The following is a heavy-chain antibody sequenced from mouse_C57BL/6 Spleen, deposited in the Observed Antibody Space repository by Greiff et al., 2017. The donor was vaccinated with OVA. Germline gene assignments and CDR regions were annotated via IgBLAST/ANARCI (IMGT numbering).Heavy chain of an antibody. Sequence: DVKLVESGGGLVKPGGSLKLSCAASGFTFSDYGMHWVRQAPEKGLEWVAYISSGGSTIYYADTVKGRFTSSRDNAKNTLFLQMNSLRSEDTAMDYCGVGYAMDYWGQGTSVTVSS. CDR2: ISSGGSTI. V-gene: IGHV5-17*01. J-gene: IGHJ4*01. CDR3: GVGYAMDY. CDR1: GFTFSDYG.